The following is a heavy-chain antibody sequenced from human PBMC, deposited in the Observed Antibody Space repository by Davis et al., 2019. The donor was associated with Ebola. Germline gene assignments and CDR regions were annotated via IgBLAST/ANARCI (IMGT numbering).Heavy chain of an antibody. CDR3: AKGASTSWLYFDF. Sequence: GESLKISCAASGFTFSSSAMNWVRQTPGKGLEYVSSFSAVTGKTYYADFVKGRFTISRDNSKNTLYLEMNSLRVEDTAVYYCAKGASTSWLYFDFWGLGTLVTVSS. CDR2: FSAVTGKT. D-gene: IGHD6-13*01. V-gene: IGHV3-23*01. CDR1: GFTFSSSA. J-gene: IGHJ4*02.